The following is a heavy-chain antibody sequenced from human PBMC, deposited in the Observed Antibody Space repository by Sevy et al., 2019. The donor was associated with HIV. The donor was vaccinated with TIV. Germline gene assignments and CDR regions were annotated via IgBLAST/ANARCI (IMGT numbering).Heavy chain of an antibody. CDR3: ASLGYDFWSGYYSPLPDDAFDI. CDR1: GFTFSSYS. J-gene: IGHJ3*02. CDR2: ISSSSSYI. D-gene: IGHD3-3*01. V-gene: IGHV3-21*01. Sequence: GGSLRLSCAASGFTFSSYSMNWVRQAPGKGLEWVSSISSSSSYIYYADSVKGRFTISRDNAKNSLYLQMNSLRAEDMAVYYCASLGYDFWSGYYSPLPDDAFDIWGQGTMVTVSS.